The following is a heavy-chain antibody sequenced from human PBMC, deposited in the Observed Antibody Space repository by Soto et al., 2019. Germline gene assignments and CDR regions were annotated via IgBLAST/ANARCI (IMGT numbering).Heavy chain of an antibody. V-gene: IGHV1-69*02. CDR3: SIGSWSAETVDV. CDR2: IIPMLTVT. D-gene: IGHD2-2*01. Sequence: QVHLIQSGAEVKKPGSSVKVSCKAAGGTFNTYTLFWVRQAPGHGLEWMGRIIPMLTVTNSAQKFQGRLTLTADKSTGTAFMELTSLRSDDTAVYYCSIGSWSAETVDVWGQGTMVTVSS. CDR1: GGTFNTYT. J-gene: IGHJ3*01.